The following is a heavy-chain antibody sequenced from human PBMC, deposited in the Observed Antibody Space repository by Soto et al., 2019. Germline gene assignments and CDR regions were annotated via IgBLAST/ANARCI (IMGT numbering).Heavy chain of an antibody. CDR3: ARAEGTGTTGTAFDY. Sequence: QVQLVESGGGVVQPGRSLGLSFAASGLPFRSYAITWVRQAPGKGREWVAVISYVGSNQYYSDSVKGRFTISRDNSKNTLYLQMNSLRAEDTAVYYCARAEGTGTTGTAFDYWGQGTLVTVSS. V-gene: IGHV3-30-3*01. CDR1: GLPFRSYA. J-gene: IGHJ4*02. D-gene: IGHD1-1*01. CDR2: ISYVGSNQ.